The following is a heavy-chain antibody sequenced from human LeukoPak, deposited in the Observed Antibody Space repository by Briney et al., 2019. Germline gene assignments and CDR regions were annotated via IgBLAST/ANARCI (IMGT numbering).Heavy chain of an antibody. V-gene: IGHV3-53*01. D-gene: IGHD1-14*01. CDR3: ARGNPGGEFY. J-gene: IGHJ4*02. CDR2: IYSGGST. Sequence: GGSLRLSCAASGFTLSNSAMTWVRQAPGKGLEWVSIIYSGGSTYYADSVKGRFTISRDNSKNTLYLQMNSLRAEDTAVYYCARGNPGGEFYWGQGTLVTVSS. CDR1: GFTLSNSA.